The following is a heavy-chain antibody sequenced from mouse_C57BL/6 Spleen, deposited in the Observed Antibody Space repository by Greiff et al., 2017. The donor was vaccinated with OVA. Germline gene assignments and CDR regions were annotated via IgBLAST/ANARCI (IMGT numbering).Heavy chain of an antibody. CDR3: ARDAMDY. Sequence: EVMLVESGGGLVKPGGSLKLSCAASGFTFSDYGMHWVRQAPEKGLEWVAYISSGSSTIYYADTVKGRFTISRDKAKNTLFLQMTRLGSEDTAMYYCARDAMDYWGQGTSVTVSS. J-gene: IGHJ4*01. CDR2: ISSGSSTI. V-gene: IGHV5-17*01. CDR1: GFTFSDYG.